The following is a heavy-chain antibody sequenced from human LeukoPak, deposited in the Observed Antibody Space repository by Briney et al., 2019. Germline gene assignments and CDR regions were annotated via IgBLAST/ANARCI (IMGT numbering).Heavy chain of an antibody. D-gene: IGHD2-2*01. V-gene: IGHV4-34*01. J-gene: IGHJ2*01. CDR2: INHSGST. CDR1: GGSFSGYY. Sequence: SETLSLTCAVYGGSFSGYYWSWIRQPPGKGLEWIGEINHSGSTNYNPSLKSRVTISVDTSKNQFSLKLSSVTAADTAVYYCARDANIVVARSYWYFDLWGRGTLVTVSS. CDR3: ARDANIVVARSYWYFDL.